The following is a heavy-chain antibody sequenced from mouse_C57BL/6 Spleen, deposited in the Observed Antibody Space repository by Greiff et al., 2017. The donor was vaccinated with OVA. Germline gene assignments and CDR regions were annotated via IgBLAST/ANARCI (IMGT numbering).Heavy chain of an antibody. Sequence: QVQLQQPGAELVKPGASVKLSCKASGYTFTSYWMQWVKQRPGQGLEWIGEFDPSDSYTNYNQKFKGKATLTVDTSSSTAYMQLSSLTSEDSAVYYCARSRISSGFFDYWGQGTTLTVSS. CDR1: GYTFTSYW. CDR2: FDPSDSYT. D-gene: IGHD1-1*01. V-gene: IGHV1-50*01. CDR3: ARSRISSGFFDY. J-gene: IGHJ2*01.